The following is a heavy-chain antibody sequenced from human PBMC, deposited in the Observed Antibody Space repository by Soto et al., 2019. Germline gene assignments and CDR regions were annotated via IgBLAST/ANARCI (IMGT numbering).Heavy chain of an antibody. CDR2: VSHDGRNT. Sequence: VQLVESGGGVVQPGRSLRLSCAASGFTFSDYAMHWVRQAPGKGLEWVAVVSHDGRNTHYADSVKGRFTISRDSSKNTVSLEMTSVRDEDAGVSCWAEGGRQLLDASDGTFWAQGALVTVSS. CDR1: GFTFSDYA. CDR3: AEGGRQLLDASDGTF. V-gene: IGHV3-30*03. J-gene: IGHJ4*02. D-gene: IGHD6-19*01.